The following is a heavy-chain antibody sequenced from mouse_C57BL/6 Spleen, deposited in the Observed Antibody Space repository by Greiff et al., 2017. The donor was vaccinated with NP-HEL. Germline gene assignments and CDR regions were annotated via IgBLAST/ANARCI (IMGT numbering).Heavy chain of an antibody. J-gene: IGHJ3*01. CDR2: IRNKANGYTT. D-gene: IGHD2-1*01. CDR3: ARFWGNEFFAY. Sequence: EVMLVESGGGLVQPGGSLSLSCAASGFTFTDYYMSWVRQPPGKALEWLGFIRNKANGYTTEYSASVKGRFTISRDNSQSILYLQMNALRAEDSATYCCARFWGNEFFAYWGQGTLVTVSA. V-gene: IGHV7-3*01. CDR1: GFTFTDYY.